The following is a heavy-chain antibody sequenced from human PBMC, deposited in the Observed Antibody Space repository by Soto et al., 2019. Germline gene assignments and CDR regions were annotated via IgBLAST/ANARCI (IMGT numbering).Heavy chain of an antibody. CDR3: AKARSPLQWLLSFDY. CDR1: GFTFSNYA. V-gene: IGHV3-23*01. CDR2: ISGSGGDT. D-gene: IGHD6-19*01. J-gene: IGHJ4*02. Sequence: GGSLRLSCAASGFTFSNYAMTWVRQAPGKGLEWVSVISGSGGDTYYADSVKGRFTISRDNSKNTLYLQMNSLGAEDTAIYYCAKARSPLQWLLSFDYWGQGTLVTVSS.